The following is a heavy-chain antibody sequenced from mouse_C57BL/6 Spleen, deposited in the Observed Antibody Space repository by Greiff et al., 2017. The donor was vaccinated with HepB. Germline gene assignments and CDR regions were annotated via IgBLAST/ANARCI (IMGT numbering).Heavy chain of an antibody. D-gene: IGHD1-1*01. CDR1: GYTFTSYW. V-gene: IGHV1-69*01. CDR3: ALGKLRMGYAMDY. J-gene: IGHJ4*01. Sequence: VKLQQPGAELVMPGASVKLSCKASGYTFTSYWMHWVKQRPGQGLEWIGEIDPSDSYTNYNQKFQGKSTLTVDKSSSTAYMQLISLTSEDSAVYYCALGKLRMGYAMDYWGQGTSVTVSS. CDR2: IDPSDSYT.